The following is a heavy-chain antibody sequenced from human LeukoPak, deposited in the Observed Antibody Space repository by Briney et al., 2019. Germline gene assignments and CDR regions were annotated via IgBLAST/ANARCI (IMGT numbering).Heavy chain of an antibody. CDR2: INPNSGGT. V-gene: IGHV1-2*02. CDR3: ARGPFGVVPEYYFDY. D-gene: IGHD3-3*01. Sequence: ASVKVSCKAFGYTFTGYYMHWVRQAPGQGLEWMGWINPNSGGTNYAQTFQGRVTMTRDTSISTAYMELSRLRSDDTAVYYCARGPFGVVPEYYFDYWGQGTLVTVSS. CDR1: GYTFTGYY. J-gene: IGHJ4*02.